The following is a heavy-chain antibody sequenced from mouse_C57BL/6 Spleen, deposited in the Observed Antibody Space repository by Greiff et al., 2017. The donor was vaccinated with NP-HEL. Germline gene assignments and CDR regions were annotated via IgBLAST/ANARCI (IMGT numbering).Heavy chain of an antibody. V-gene: IGHV3-6*01. CDR1: GYSITSGYY. Sequence: DVQLQESGPGLVKPSQSLSLTCSVTGYSITSGYYWNWIRQFPGNKLEWMGYISYDGSNNYNPSLKNRISITRDTSKNQFFLKLNSVTTEDTATYYCARDEYDYDSAMDYWGQGTSVTVSS. CDR3: ARDEYDYDSAMDY. CDR2: ISYDGSN. J-gene: IGHJ4*01. D-gene: IGHD2-4*01.